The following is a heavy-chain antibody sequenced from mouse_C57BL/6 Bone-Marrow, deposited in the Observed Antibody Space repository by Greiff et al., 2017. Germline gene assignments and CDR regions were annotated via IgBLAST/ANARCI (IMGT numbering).Heavy chain of an antibody. Sequence: EVQLQQSGAELVRPGASVKLSCTASGFNIKDDYMHWVKQRPEQGLEWIGWIDPENGDTEYASKFQGKATITADTSSNTAYLQLSSLTSEDTAVYYCTTLITTVVATPYWYFDVWGTGTTVTVSS. D-gene: IGHD1-1*01. CDR2: IDPENGDT. CDR3: TTLITTVVATPYWYFDV. J-gene: IGHJ1*03. CDR1: GFNIKDDY. V-gene: IGHV14-4*01.